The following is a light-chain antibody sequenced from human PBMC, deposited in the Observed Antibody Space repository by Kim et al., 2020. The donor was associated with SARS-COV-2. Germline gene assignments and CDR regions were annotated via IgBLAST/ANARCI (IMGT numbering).Light chain of an antibody. V-gene: IGKV3-20*01. CDR2: GTS. Sequence: ETVLTQSPGTLSLSPGERATLSCRASQSVTGYYLAWYQQKSGQAPRLLIYGTSNRATGIPDRFSGSGSGTDFTLTINTLEPEDFAVYYCQLYGNSPPRTFGQGTKLEIK. J-gene: IGKJ2*01. CDR3: QLYGNSPPRT. CDR1: QSVTGYY.